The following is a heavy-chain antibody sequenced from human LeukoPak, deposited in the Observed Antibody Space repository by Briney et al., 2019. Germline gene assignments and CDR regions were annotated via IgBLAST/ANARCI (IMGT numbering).Heavy chain of an antibody. CDR2: IYYSGST. J-gene: IGHJ3*02. CDR3: ARTPLNYDILTGYYYDAFDI. D-gene: IGHD3-9*01. V-gene: IGHV4-59*01. CDR1: GGSISSYY. Sequence: SETLSLTCTVSGGSISSYYWSWIRQPPGKGLEWIGYIYYSGSTNYNPSLKSRVTISVDTSKNQFSLKLSSVTAADTAVYYCARTPLNYDILTGYYYDAFDIWGQGTMVTVSS.